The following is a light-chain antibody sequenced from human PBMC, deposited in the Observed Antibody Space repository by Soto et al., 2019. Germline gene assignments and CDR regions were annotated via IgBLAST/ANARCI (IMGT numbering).Light chain of an antibody. Sequence: DIQMTHSPSSLSASVGDRVAITCRASQRISSSLNWYQQKPGKAPKLLIYAASTLQSGVPSRFSGSGSGKAFTLTISSLQPEDFATYYSQQSYSTPRTFGHGNKM. CDR3: QQSYSTPRT. V-gene: IGKV1-39*01. CDR2: AAS. J-gene: IGKJ1*01. CDR1: QRISSS.